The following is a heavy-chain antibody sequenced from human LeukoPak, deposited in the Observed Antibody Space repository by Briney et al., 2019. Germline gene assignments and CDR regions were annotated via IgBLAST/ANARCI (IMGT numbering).Heavy chain of an antibody. CDR3: ARGNPSPSSIADIVVVPAAIVGSYFDY. CDR2: ISYDGSNK. J-gene: IGHJ4*02. V-gene: IGHV3-30*04. CDR1: GFTFSSYA. D-gene: IGHD2-2*02. Sequence: GRSLRLSCAASGFTFSSYAMHWVRQAPGKGLEWVAVISYDGSNKYYADSVKGRFTISRDNSKNTLYLQMNSLRAEDTAVYYCARGNPSPSSIADIVVVPAAIVGSYFDYWGQGTLVTVSS.